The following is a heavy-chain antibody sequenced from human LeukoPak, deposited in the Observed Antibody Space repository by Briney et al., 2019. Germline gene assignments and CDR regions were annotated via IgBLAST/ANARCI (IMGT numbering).Heavy chain of an antibody. CDR2: ISGRGGST. Sequence: SGGSLRLSCAASGFTFSSYAMTWVRQAPGKGLEWVSAISGRGGSTSYADSVKGRFTISRDNSKNTLYLQINSLRAEDTAVYYCAKLKQAGFITMVRGVIRANWFDPWGQGTLVTVSS. CDR1: GFTFSSYA. V-gene: IGHV3-23*01. CDR3: AKLKQAGFITMVRGVIRANWFDP. D-gene: IGHD3-10*01. J-gene: IGHJ5*02.